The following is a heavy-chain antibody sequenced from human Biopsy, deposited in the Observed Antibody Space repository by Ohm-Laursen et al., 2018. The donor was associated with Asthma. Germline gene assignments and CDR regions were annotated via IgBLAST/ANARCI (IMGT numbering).Heavy chain of an antibody. Sequence: ASVKVSCKTSGYTFNGAGITWVRQAPGQGLEWMGWISVYNGNTKVAQKLQDRVTMITDTSTSTAHMELRSLRSDDTAVYFCARAVDYSHYYGIDVWGQGTTVTVS. D-gene: IGHD3-10*01. CDR2: ISVYNGNT. V-gene: IGHV1-18*01. CDR1: GYTFNGAG. CDR3: ARAVDYSHYYGIDV. J-gene: IGHJ6*02.